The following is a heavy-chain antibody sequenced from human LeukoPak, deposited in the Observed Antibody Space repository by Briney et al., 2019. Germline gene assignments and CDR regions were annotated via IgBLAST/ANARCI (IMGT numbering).Heavy chain of an antibody. CDR2: IIPIFGTA. CDR1: GGTFSSYA. D-gene: IGHD1-7*01. Sequence: ASVKVSCKASGGTFSSYAISRVRQAPGQGLEWMGGIIPIFGTANYAQKFQGRVTITADESTSTAYMELSSLRSEDTAVYYCARAISPGTSTPDYWGQGTLVTVSS. V-gene: IGHV1-69*13. CDR3: ARAISPGTSTPDY. J-gene: IGHJ4*02.